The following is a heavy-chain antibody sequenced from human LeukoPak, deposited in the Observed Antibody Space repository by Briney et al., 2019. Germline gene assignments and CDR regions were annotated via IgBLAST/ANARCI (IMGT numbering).Heavy chain of an antibody. J-gene: IGHJ4*02. CDR2: IIPILGIA. V-gene: IGHV1-69*04. D-gene: IGHD1-26*01. Sequence: SVKVSCKASGGTFSSYAISWVRQAPGQGLEWMGRIIPILGIANYAQKFQGRVTITADKSTSTAYMELSSLRSEDTAVYYCASGARLGGLDYWGQGTLVTVSS. CDR1: GGTFSSYA. CDR3: ASGARLGGLDY.